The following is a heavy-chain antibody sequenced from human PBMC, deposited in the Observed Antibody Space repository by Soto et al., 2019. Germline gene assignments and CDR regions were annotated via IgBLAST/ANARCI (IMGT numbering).Heavy chain of an antibody. J-gene: IGHJ3*02. CDR2: ISAYNGNT. D-gene: IGHD4-17*01. CDR3: AANDYGGGDAFDI. V-gene: IGHV1-18*04. CDR1: GLVLSRCG. Sequence: PSLQVSWEASGLVLSRCGSRSLRQDPGQGLEWVGWISAYNGNTNYAQKLQGRVTMTTDTSTSTAYMELRSLRSDDTAVYYCAANDYGGGDAFDIWGQGTMVNGS.